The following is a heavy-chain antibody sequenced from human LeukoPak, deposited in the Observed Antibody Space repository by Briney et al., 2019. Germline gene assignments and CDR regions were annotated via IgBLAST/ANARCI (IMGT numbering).Heavy chain of an antibody. D-gene: IGHD6-13*01. J-gene: IGHJ3*02. CDR3: ARLGRAAASGAFDI. CDR2: IYYSGST. Sequence: SETLSLTCTVSGGSISSYYWSWIRQPPGKGLEWIGCIYYSGSTNYNPSLKSRVTISVDTSKNQFSLKLSSVTAADTAVYYCARLGRAAASGAFDIWGQGTMVTVSS. V-gene: IGHV4-59*01. CDR1: GGSISSYY.